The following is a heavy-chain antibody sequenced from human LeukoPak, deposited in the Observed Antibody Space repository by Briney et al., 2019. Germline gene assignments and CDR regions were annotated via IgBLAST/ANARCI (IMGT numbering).Heavy chain of an antibody. CDR3: ARNLRITIFGVVYFDY. J-gene: IGHJ4*02. V-gene: IGHV6-1*01. D-gene: IGHD3-3*01. Sequence: SQTLSLTCVISGDSVSSNSVAWNWIRQSPSRGLEWLGRTYYRSKWYNDYATSVKSRITINPDTSKNQFSLQLNSVTPEDTAIYYCARNLRITIFGVVYFDYWGQGTLVTVSS. CDR2: TYYRSKWYN. CDR1: GDSVSSNSVA.